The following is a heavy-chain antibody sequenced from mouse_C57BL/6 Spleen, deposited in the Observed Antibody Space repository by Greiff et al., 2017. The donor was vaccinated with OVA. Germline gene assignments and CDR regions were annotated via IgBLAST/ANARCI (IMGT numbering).Heavy chain of an antibody. CDR2: ISSGSSTI. J-gene: IGHJ2*01. CDR1: GFTFSDYG. CDR3: ARRDLLGDY. V-gene: IGHV5-17*01. D-gene: IGHD1-1*01. Sequence: VQLQQSGGGLVKPGGSLKLSCAASGFTFSDYGMHWVRQAPEKGLEWVAYISSGSSTIYYADTVKGRFTISRDNAKNTLFLQMTSLRSEDTAMYYCARRDLLGDYWGQGTTLTVSS.